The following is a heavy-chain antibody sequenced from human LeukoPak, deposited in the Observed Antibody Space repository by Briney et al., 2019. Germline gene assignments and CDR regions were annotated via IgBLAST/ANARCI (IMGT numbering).Heavy chain of an antibody. CDR3: AKEARITMVRGVIIPFDY. Sequence: PGGSLRLSCAASGFTFSSYGMHWVRQAPGKGLEWVAVISYDGSNKYYADSVKGRFTISRDNSKNTLYLQMNSLRAEDTAVYYCAKEARITMVRGVIIPFDYWGQGTLVTVSS. D-gene: IGHD3-10*01. J-gene: IGHJ4*02. CDR2: ISYDGSNK. V-gene: IGHV3-30*18. CDR1: GFTFSSYG.